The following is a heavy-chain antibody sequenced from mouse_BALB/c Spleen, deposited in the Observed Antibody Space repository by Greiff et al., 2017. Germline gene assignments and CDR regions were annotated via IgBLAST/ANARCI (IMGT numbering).Heavy chain of an antibody. CDR3: VRDRRGWFAY. V-gene: IGHV2-9-2*01. CDR2: IWTGGGT. J-gene: IGHJ3*01. CDR1: GFSFTSYD. Sequence: VKLVESGPGLVAPSQCLSITCTVSGFSFTSYDISWIRQPPGKGLEWLGVIWTGGGTNYNSAFMSRLSISKNNSKSHVFLKMNSLQTDDTAIYYCVRDRRGWFAYWGQGTLVTVSA.